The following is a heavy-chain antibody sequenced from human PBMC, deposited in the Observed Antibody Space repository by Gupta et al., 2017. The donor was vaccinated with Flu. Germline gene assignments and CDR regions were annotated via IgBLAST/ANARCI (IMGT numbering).Heavy chain of an antibody. D-gene: IGHD5-18*01. CDR3: ARDGLNSYGSLSYYYFDY. Sequence: EVQLVESGGGLVQPGGSLRLSCAASGFTLSNYEMNWVRQAPGKGLEWVSYISSSGSSIYYADSVKGRFTISRDNAKNSLYLQMNSLRAEDTAVYYCARDGLNSYGSLSYYYFDYWGQGTLVTVSS. J-gene: IGHJ4*02. CDR2: ISSSGSSI. V-gene: IGHV3-48*03. CDR1: GFTLSNYE.